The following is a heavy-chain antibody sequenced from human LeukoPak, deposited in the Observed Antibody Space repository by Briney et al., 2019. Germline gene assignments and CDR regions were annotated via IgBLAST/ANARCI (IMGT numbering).Heavy chain of an antibody. D-gene: IGHD2-15*01. CDR3: VRSSTYHLFDD. Sequence: SETLSLTCTVSGGSISSYYCSWIRQPPGKGLEWIGYMYYSGSTNYNPSLKSRVTISVDMSKNQFSLKLSSVAAADTAVYYCVRSSTYHLFDDWGQGTLVTVSS. CDR1: GGSISSYY. J-gene: IGHJ4*02. V-gene: IGHV4-59*08. CDR2: MYYSGST.